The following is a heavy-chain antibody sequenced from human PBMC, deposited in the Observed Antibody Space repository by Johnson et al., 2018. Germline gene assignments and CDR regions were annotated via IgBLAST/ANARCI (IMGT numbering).Heavy chain of an antibody. Sequence: VQLVESGGGLVQPGGSLRLSCAASGFTFSSYAMNWVRQAPGQGLEWVSTISGGGGSKYYADSVKGRFTISRDKSKNPLYLEINSLRAEGTAVYYCAKYKGPGRDISIWYGSYDYGMGVWGQGTTVTVS. CDR2: ISGGGGSK. D-gene: IGHD6-13*01. V-gene: IGHV3-23*04. CDR1: GFTFSSYA. J-gene: IGHJ6*02. CDR3: AKYKGPGRDISIWYGSYDYGMGV.